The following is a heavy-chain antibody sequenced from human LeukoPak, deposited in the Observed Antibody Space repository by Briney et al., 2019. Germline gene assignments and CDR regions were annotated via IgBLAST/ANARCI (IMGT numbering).Heavy chain of an antibody. Sequence: GGSLRLSCAASGFTFSILDMSWVSQAPGKGLEWVSAISGNGGRTYYADSVKGRFTISRDNSKNTLYLQMNSLRAEDTAVYYCAKARGPFDLWGRGTLVTVSS. CDR2: ISGNGGRT. CDR1: GFTFSILD. J-gene: IGHJ2*01. D-gene: IGHD3-10*01. CDR3: AKARGPFDL. V-gene: IGHV3-23*01.